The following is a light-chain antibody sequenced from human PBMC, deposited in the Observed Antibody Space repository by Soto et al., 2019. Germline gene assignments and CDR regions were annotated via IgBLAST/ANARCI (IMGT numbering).Light chain of an antibody. Sequence: QSALTQPPSASGSPGQSVTISCTGTSSDIGGYNSVSWYQQHPGKAPRLMIYEVNKRPSGVPDRFSGSKSGYTASLTVSELQTEDEAFYYCSSSAGIYHYLVFGGGTQLTVL. CDR3: SSSAGIYHYLV. J-gene: IGLJ3*02. V-gene: IGLV2-8*01. CDR2: EVN. CDR1: SSDIGGYNS.